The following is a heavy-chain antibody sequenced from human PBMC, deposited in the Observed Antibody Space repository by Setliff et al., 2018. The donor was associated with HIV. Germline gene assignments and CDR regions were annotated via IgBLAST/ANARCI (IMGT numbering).Heavy chain of an antibody. V-gene: IGHV1-2*02. CDR3: AAKRRYNYDLKGPLDY. J-gene: IGHJ4*02. CDR2: INPNSGGT. D-gene: IGHD5-18*01. Sequence: GASVKVSCKASGYTFTDYYMHWVRQAPGQGLEWMGWINPNSGGTNYAQKFQGRVTMTRDTSTDTAYMELSSLRSDDTAVYYCAAKRRYNYDLKGPLDYWAQGTLVTVSS. CDR1: GYTFTDYY.